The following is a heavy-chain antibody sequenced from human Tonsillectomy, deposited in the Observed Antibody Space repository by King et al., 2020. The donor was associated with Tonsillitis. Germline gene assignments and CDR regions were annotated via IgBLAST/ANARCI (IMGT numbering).Heavy chain of an antibody. CDR3: AREFSSGWYTYDY. Sequence: QLVQSGGGLIQPGGSLRLSCAASGFIVSSNYMSWVRQAPGKGLEWVSVIYSGGSTYYADSVTGRFTISRDNSKNTLYLQMNTLRAKDTAVYYCAREFSSGWYTYDYWGQGPLVTVSS. V-gene: IGHV3-53*01. D-gene: IGHD6-19*01. CDR2: IYSGGST. CDR1: GFIVSSNY. J-gene: IGHJ4*02.